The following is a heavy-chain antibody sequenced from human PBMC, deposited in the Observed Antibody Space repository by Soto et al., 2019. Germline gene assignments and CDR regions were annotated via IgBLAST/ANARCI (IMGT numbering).Heavy chain of an antibody. Sequence: NPGGSLRLSCAASGFTFSYYPLHWVRRAPGKGLEWVSSISGIKNYIRYADSVKGRFTISRDNAKTSLYLQMNSLTAEDTAVYYCAREGVHNYTEYYFDYWGQGTLVTSPQ. V-gene: IGHV3-21*06. CDR1: GFTFSYYP. J-gene: IGHJ4*02. CDR3: AREGVHNYTEYYFDY. CDR2: ISGIKNYI. D-gene: IGHD3-10*01.